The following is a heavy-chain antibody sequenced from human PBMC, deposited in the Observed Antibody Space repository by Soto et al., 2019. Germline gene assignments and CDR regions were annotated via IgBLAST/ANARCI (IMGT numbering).Heavy chain of an antibody. Sequence: GASVKVSCKASGYTFTSYGISWVRQAPGQGLEWTGWISAYNGNTNYAQKLQGRVTMTTDTSTSTAYMELRRLRSDDTPGYHCASAMTRHSRTRGKDAFEIWGQGRMVT. CDR3: ASAMTRHSRTRGKDAFEI. J-gene: IGHJ3*02. D-gene: IGHD6-13*01. V-gene: IGHV1-18*01. CDR1: GYTFTSYG. CDR2: ISAYNGNT.